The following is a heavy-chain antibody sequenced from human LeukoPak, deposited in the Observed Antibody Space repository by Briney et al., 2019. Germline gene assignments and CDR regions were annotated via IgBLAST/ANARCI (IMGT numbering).Heavy chain of an antibody. V-gene: IGHV4-34*01. J-gene: IGHJ5*02. CDR3: ARPYYDFWRGRGFDP. CDR1: GGSFSGYY. CDR2: INHSGST. D-gene: IGHD3-3*01. Sequence: PSETLSLTCAVYGGSFSGYYWSWIRQPPGKGLEWIGEINHSGSTNYNPSLKSRVTISVDTSKNQFSLKLSSVTAADTAVYYCARPYYDFWRGRGFDPWGQGTLVTVSS.